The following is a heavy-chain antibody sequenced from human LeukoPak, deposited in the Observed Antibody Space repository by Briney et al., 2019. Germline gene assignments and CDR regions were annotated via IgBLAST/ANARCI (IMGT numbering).Heavy chain of an antibody. CDR3: ARGPPLEAFDI. D-gene: IGHD3-3*01. CDR2: IKFDGSDK. V-gene: IGHV3-7*01. Sequence: GGSLRLSCAASGFTFSNYWMSWVRQAPGKGLEWVANIKFDGSDKFYVDSVKGRFTISRDNAKNLLYLQMNSLRAEDTAVYYCARGPPLEAFDIWGQGTMVTVSS. J-gene: IGHJ3*02. CDR1: GFTFSNYW.